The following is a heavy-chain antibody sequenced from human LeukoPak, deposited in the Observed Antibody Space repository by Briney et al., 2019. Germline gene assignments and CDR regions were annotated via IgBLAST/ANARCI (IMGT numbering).Heavy chain of an antibody. Sequence: SQTLSLTCIVSGASIRSSTYYWSWIRQPAGKGLEWIGRIYTSGSTNYNPSLKSRVTISVDTSKNQFSLKLSSVTAADTAVYYCARDDASAALAFDYWGQGTLVTVSS. CDR1: GASIRSSTYY. CDR3: ARDDASAALAFDY. D-gene: IGHD3-16*01. V-gene: IGHV4-61*02. J-gene: IGHJ4*02. CDR2: IYTSGST.